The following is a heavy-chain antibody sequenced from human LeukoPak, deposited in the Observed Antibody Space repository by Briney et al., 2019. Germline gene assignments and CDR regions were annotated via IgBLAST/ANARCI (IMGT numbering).Heavy chain of an antibody. J-gene: IGHJ2*01. V-gene: IGHV1-2*02. Sequence: ASVKVSCKASGYTFTGYYMHWVRQAPGQGLEWMGWINPNSGGTNYAQKFQGRVTMTRDTSINTAYMELSGLISDDTAVYYCARDPPLWIGWYFDLWGRGTLVTVSA. CDR3: ARDPPLWIGWYFDL. D-gene: IGHD3-3*01. CDR2: INPNSGGT. CDR1: GYTFTGYY.